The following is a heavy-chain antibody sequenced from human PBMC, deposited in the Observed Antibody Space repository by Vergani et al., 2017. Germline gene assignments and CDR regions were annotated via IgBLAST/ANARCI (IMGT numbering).Heavy chain of an antibody. D-gene: IGHD2-2*01. CDR2: ISGNNDDV. CDR3: ARDPDIVVVPAAVDAFDI. V-gene: IGHV3-21*01. J-gene: IGHJ3*02. CDR1: GFTFSHYS. Sequence: EVQMVESGGGLVKPGGSLRLSCVASGFTFSHYSMNWVRQAPGKGLEWVSSISGNNDDVYYADSVKGRFTISRDNAKNSLYLDMSSLRAEDTAVYYCARDPDIVVVPAAVDAFDIWGQGTMVTVSS.